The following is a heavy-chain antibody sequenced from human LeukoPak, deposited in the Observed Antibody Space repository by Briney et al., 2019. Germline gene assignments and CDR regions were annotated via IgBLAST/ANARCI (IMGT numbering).Heavy chain of an antibody. J-gene: IGHJ4*02. V-gene: IGHV1-2*06. CDR3: ARDRHYDFWSGYSISDAFDY. CDR2: INPNSGGT. Sequence: ASVKVSCKASGYTFTGYYMHWVRQAPGQGREWMGRINPNSGGTNYAQKFQGRVTMTRHTSISTAYMELSRLRSDDTAVYYCARDRHYDFWSGYSISDAFDYWGQGTLVTVSS. D-gene: IGHD3-3*01. CDR1: GYTFTGYY.